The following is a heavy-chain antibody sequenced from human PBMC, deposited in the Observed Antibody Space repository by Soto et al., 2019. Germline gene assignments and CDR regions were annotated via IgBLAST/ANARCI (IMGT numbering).Heavy chain of an antibody. CDR2: ISGGGVNT. D-gene: IGHD3-9*01. J-gene: IGHJ4*02. V-gene: IGHV3-23*01. CDR3: ARAHPRGRYFDWLIFPLGY. Sequence: GGSLRLSCVASGFIADDYAMHWVRQAPGKGLEWVSGISGGGVNTYYAYSVKGRFTISRDNSQNTLYLQMNSLRPEDTALYYCARAHPRGRYFDWLIFPLGYWGRGALVTVSS. CDR1: GFIADDYA.